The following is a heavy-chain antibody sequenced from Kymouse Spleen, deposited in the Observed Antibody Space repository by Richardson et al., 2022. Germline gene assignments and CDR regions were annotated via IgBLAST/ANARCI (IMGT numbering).Heavy chain of an antibody. D-gene: IGHD2-8*01. Sequence: QVQLQESGPGLVKPSETLSLTCTVSGGSVSSGSYYWSWIRQPPGKGLEWIGYIYYSGSTNYNPSLKSRVTISVDTSKNQFSLKLSSVTAADTAVYYCAREGYCTNGVCCRNWFDPWGQGTLVTVSS. V-gene: IGHV4-61*01. CDR1: GGSVSSGSYY. CDR3: AREGYCTNGVCCRNWFDP. CDR2: IYYSGST. J-gene: IGHJ5*02.